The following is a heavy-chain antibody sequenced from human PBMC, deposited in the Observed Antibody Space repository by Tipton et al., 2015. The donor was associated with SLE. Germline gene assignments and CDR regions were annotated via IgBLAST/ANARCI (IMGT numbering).Heavy chain of an antibody. CDR2: IYYSGST. J-gene: IGHJ6*02. D-gene: IGHD6-19*01. V-gene: IGHV4-39*07. CDR3: ARRVSGWSYMDV. CDR1: GGSISSSSYY. Sequence: TLSLTCTVSGGSISSSSYYWGWIRQPPGKGLEWIGSIYYSGSTYYNPSLKSRVTISVDTSKNQFSLKLSSVTAADTAVCYCARRVSGWSYMDVWGQGTTVTVSS.